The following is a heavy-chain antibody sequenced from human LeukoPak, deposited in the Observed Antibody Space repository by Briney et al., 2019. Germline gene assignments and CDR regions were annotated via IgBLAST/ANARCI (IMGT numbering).Heavy chain of an antibody. CDR2: ISSNGGST. D-gene: IGHD3-22*01. J-gene: IGHJ6*02. Sequence: GGSLRLSCAASGFTFSSYAMHWVRQAPGKGLEYVSAISSNGGSTYYANSVKGRFTISRDNSKNTLYLQMGSLRAEDMAVYYGARGRAYYYDSSGTDVWGQGTTVTVSS. CDR3: ARGRAYYYDSSGTDV. V-gene: IGHV3-64*01. CDR1: GFTFSSYA.